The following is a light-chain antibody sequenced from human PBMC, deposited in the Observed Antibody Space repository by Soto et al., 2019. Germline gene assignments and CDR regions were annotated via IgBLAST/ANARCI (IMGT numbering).Light chain of an antibody. CDR2: GAS. Sequence: EIVLTQSPGTLSLSPGERATLSCRASQSVSSSYLAWYQQKPGQAPRLLIYGASSRATGIPVRFSGSGSGTDFTLTITRLEPDDSAVYYCQQHGISHITFGQGTRLGI. V-gene: IGKV3-20*01. J-gene: IGKJ5*01. CDR1: QSVSSSY. CDR3: QQHGISHIT.